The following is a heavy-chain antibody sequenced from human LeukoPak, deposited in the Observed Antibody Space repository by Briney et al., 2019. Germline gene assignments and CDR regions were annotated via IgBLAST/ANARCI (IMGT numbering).Heavy chain of an antibody. V-gene: IGHV3-74*01. J-gene: IGHJ4*02. Sequence: PGGSLRLSCAVSGFTFSSYWMHWVCQAPGKGLVWVSRINSDGSSTSYADSVKGRFTISRDNAKNTLYLQMNSLRAEDTAVYYCARDVVRFGEPTYDYWGQGTLVTVSS. D-gene: IGHD3-10*01. CDR1: GFTFSSYW. CDR2: INSDGSST. CDR3: ARDVVRFGEPTYDY.